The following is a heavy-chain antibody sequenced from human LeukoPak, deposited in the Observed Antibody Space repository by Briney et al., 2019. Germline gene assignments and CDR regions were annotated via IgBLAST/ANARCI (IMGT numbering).Heavy chain of an antibody. D-gene: IGHD2-2*01. CDR1: GGTFSSYA. Sequence: SVKVSCKASGGTFSSYAISWVRQAPGQGLEWMGGIIPIFGTANYAQKFQGRVTITADESTSTAYMELSSLRSEDTAVYYCARGRPAATPMDYWGQGMLVTVSS. V-gene: IGHV1-69*13. J-gene: IGHJ4*02. CDR2: IIPIFGTA. CDR3: ARGRPAATPMDY.